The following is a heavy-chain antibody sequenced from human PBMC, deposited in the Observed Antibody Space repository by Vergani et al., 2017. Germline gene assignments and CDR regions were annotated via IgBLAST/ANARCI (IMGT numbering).Heavy chain of an antibody. D-gene: IGHD3-9*01. Sequence: QVQLQESGPGLVKPSETLSLTCTVSGGSISSYYWSWIRQPPGKGLEWIGEINQSGSTNYNPSLKSRVTISVDTSKNQFSLKLSSVTAADTAVYYCARGEPRYFDWLLYTYYYYYMDVWGKGTTVTVSS. CDR2: INQSGST. CDR3: ARGEPRYFDWLLYTYYYYYMDV. J-gene: IGHJ6*03. V-gene: IGHV4-59*12. CDR1: GGSISSYY.